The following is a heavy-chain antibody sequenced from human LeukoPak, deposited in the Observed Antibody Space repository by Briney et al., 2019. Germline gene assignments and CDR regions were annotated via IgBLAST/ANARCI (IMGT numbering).Heavy chain of an antibody. D-gene: IGHD2-2*02. CDR1: AGSISSYY. J-gene: IGHJ6*02. Sequence: SETLSLTCTVSAGSISSYYWTWIRQPPGKGLEWIGYIYYSGSTNYNPSLKSRVTISVDTSKNQFSLKLSSVTAADTAVYYCARGGNRYCSSTSCYNHRYYYYYYGMDVWGQGTTVTVSS. CDR2: IYYSGST. V-gene: IGHV4-59*12. CDR3: ARGGNRYCSSTSCYNHRYYYYYYGMDV.